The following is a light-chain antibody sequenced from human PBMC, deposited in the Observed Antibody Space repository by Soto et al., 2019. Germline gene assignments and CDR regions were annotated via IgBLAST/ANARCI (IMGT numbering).Light chain of an antibody. CDR3: QQLLSYPIT. J-gene: IGKJ5*01. CDR1: QGISTY. V-gene: IGKV1-9*01. Sequence: IQLTQSPSFLSASVGDRVTITCRASQGISTYLAWYQQKPGKAPKLLIYAAFTLQSGVPLSFSGSGSGTSFTLTISSLQPEDFATYYCQQLLSYPITFGQGTRLEIK. CDR2: AAF.